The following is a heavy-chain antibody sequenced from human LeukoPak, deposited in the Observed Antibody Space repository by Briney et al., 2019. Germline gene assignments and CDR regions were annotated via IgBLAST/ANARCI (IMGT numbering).Heavy chain of an antibody. V-gene: IGHV1-2*06. Sequence: VASVKVSCKASGYTFTGYYMHWVRQAPGQGLEWMGRINPNSGGTNYAQKFQGRVTMTRDMSISTAYMELSRLRSDDTAVYYCARDLGVTTTNWFDPWGQGTLVTVSS. J-gene: IGHJ5*02. CDR1: GYTFTGYY. CDR2: INPNSGGT. D-gene: IGHD4-17*01. CDR3: ARDLGVTTTNWFDP.